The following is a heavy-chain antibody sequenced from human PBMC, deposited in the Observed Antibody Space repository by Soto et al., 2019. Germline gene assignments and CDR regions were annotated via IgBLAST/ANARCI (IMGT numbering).Heavy chain of an antibody. D-gene: IGHD3-22*01. V-gene: IGHV3-23*01. Sequence: GSLRLSCAASGFTFSSYAMNWVRQAPGKGLECVSAITGSGGSTCYADSVKGRFTISRDNSKNTLYLQMSSLRAEDTAVYYCAKGGTGTGYYWDYFDYWGHGTLVTVSS. J-gene: IGHJ4*01. CDR2: ITGSGGST. CDR3: AKGGTGTGYYWDYFDY. CDR1: GFTFSSYA.